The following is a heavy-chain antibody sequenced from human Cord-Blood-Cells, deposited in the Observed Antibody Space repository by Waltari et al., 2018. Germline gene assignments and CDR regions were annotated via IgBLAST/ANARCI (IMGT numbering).Heavy chain of an antibody. J-gene: IGHJ1*01. D-gene: IGHD6-13*01. CDR1: GGSISSSSYN. CDR3: ASIAAAAEYFQH. Sequence: QLQLQESGPGLVKPSETLSLTCTVSGGSISSSSYNWGWTRQPPGKGLEWIGRIYYSGSTSYNPSIKSRVTISVDTSKNQFSLKLSSVTAADTAVYYCASIAAAAEYFQHWGQGTLVTVSS. CDR2: IYYSGST. V-gene: IGHV4-39*01.